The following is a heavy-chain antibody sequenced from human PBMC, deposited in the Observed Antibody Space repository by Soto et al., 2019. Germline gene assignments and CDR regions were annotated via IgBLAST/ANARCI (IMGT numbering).Heavy chain of an antibody. CDR2: INTNGGST. D-gene: IGHD5-12*01. J-gene: IGHJ6*04. CDR3: ARFDSPTIGAGMDV. V-gene: IGHV3-23*01. Sequence: EVQLLESGGGLIQPGGSLRLSCAASGFTFSSHAMTWVRQAPGEGLEWVSAINTNGGSTYYADSVKGRFTISRDNSKNTCYLKMTRLRGEDRAVYHWARFDSPTIGAGMDVGGKGTTVTVSS. CDR1: GFTFSSHA.